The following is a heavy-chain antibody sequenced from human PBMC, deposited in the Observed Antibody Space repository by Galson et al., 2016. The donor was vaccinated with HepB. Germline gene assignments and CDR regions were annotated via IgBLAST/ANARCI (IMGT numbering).Heavy chain of an antibody. CDR2: ISANTGDT. V-gene: IGHV1-18*01. D-gene: IGHD2-2*01. CDR3: ARTRVPAALYYFDY. CDR1: GYTFTNYG. Sequence: SVKVSCKASGYTFTNYGITWVRQAPGQGLEWMGWISANTGDTNYAQNLQGRVTMTTDTSTSTAYMELRSLRSDDTAVYYCARTRVPAALYYFDYWGQGTLVTVSS. J-gene: IGHJ4*02.